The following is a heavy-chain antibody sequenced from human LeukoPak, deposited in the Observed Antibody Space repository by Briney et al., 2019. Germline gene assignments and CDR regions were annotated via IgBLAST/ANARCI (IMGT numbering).Heavy chain of an antibody. CDR2: INAGNGNT. CDR3: ARFTRAGWLQSSDAFDI. Sequence: GASVKVSCKASGYTFTSYGISWVRQAPGQRLEWMGWINAGNGNTKYSQKFQGRVTITRDTSASTAYMELSSLRSEDTAVYYCARFTRAGWLQSSDAFDIWGQGTMVTVSS. D-gene: IGHD5-24*01. CDR1: GYTFTSYG. J-gene: IGHJ3*02. V-gene: IGHV1-3*01.